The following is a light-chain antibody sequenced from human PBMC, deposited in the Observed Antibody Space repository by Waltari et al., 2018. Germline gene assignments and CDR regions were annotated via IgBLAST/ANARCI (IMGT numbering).Light chain of an antibody. CDR3: SSFAGTNNFVV. V-gene: IGLV2-8*01. CDR2: EVS. CDR1: RSDVGGYNY. J-gene: IGLJ2*01. Sequence: QSALTQPPSASGSPGQSVTISCTGTRSDVGGYNYVSCYQQHPGKAPKLLIYEVSQRPSGVPDRFSGSKSGDTASLTVSGLQAEDEADYYCSSFAGTNNFVVFGGGTKLTV.